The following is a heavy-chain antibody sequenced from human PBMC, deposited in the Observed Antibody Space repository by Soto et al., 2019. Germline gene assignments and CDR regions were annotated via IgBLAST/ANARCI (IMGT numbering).Heavy chain of an antibody. CDR2: IYYSGST. CDR1: GGSISSYY. Sequence: SETLSLTCTGSGGSISSYYWSWIRQPPGKGLEWIGYIYYSGSTNYNPYKKSRVNKTVDTSKNQISQKLSSVTAADTAVYYCARGFDSGKIYAFESWGQGTQVTVS. D-gene: IGHD1-26*01. CDR3: ARGFDSGKIYAFES. V-gene: IGHV4-59*01. J-gene: IGHJ4*02.